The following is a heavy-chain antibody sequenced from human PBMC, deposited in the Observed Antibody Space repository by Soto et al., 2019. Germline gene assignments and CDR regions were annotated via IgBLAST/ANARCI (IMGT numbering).Heavy chain of an antibody. CDR1: GYTFTSYG. CDR2: ISAYNGNT. D-gene: IGHD5-12*01. J-gene: IGHJ4*02. CDR3: ARASDSWLYSGYDSGDY. Sequence: GASVKVSCKASGYTFTSYGISWVRQAPGQGLEWMGWISAYNGNTNYAQKLQGRVTMTTDTSTSTAYMELRSLRSDDTAVYYCARASDSWLYSGYDSGDYWGQGTLVTVSS. V-gene: IGHV1-18*01.